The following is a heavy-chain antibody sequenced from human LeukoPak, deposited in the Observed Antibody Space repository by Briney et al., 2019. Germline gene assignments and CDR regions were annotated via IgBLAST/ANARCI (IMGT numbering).Heavy chain of an antibody. V-gene: IGHV4-4*02. D-gene: IGHD3-22*01. J-gene: IGHJ3*02. CDR2: IYHSGST. CDR3: ASKCFGYDSSGYYKQDDAFDI. Sequence: PSETLSLTCAVSGGSISSSNWWSWVRQPPGKGLEWIEEIYHSGSTNYNPSLKSRVTISVDKSKNQFSLKLSSVTAADTAVYYCASKCFGYDSSGYYKQDDAFDIWGQGTMVTVSS. CDR1: GGSISSSNW.